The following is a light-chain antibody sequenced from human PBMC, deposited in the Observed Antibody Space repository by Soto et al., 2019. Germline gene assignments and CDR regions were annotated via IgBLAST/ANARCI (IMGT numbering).Light chain of an antibody. J-gene: IGKJ1*01. CDR2: KVS. CDR3: MQGTHWPRT. CDR1: QSLVSSDGNTY. Sequence: DVVMTQSPLSLPVTLGQPASISCRSSQSLVSSDGNTYLNWFQQRPGQSPRRLIYKVSNRDSGVPDRFSGSGSGTDFTLKISRVEAEDVGLYYCMQGTHWPRTFGQGTKVEFK. V-gene: IGKV2-30*01.